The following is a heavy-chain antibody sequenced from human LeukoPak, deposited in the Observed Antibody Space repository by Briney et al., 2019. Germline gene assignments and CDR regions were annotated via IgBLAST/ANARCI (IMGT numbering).Heavy chain of an antibody. CDR3: ARDLDIVVVPAANWNDAFNI. J-gene: IGHJ3*02. V-gene: IGHV1-2*02. CDR2: INPNSGGT. D-gene: IGHD2-2*01. CDR1: GYTFTGYY. Sequence: ASVKVSCKASGYTFTGYYMHWVRQAPGQGLEWMGWINPNSGGTNYAQKFQGRVTMTRDTSISTAYMELSRLRSDDTAVYYCARDLDIVVVPAANWNDAFNIWGKGTMVTVS.